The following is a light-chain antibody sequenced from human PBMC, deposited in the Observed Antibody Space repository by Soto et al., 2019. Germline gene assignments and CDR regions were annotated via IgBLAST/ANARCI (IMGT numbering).Light chain of an antibody. Sequence: EIVMTQSPATLSVSPGERVTLSCRASQSGRDNLAWYQQKSGQAPRLLIYRASTRATGIPARFSGSGSGTQFPLTISSLQSEDFAVYYCQQYDNWLPWTFGQGTKVEIK. V-gene: IGKV3-15*01. CDR3: QQYDNWLPWT. CDR1: QSGRDN. CDR2: RAS. J-gene: IGKJ1*01.